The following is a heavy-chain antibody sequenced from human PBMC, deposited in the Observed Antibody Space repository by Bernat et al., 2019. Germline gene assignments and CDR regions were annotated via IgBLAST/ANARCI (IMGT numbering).Heavy chain of an antibody. CDR2: IYYSGST. Sequence: QLQLQESGPGLVKPSETLSRTYTVSGGSISSSSYYWGWIRQPPGKGLEWIGSIYYSGSTYYNPSLKSRVTISVDTSKNQFSLKLSSVTAADTAVYYCARQPYDFWSGYRFDPWGQGILVTVSS. CDR3: ARQPYDFWSGYRFDP. J-gene: IGHJ5*02. V-gene: IGHV4-39*01. CDR1: GGSISSSSYY. D-gene: IGHD3-3*01.